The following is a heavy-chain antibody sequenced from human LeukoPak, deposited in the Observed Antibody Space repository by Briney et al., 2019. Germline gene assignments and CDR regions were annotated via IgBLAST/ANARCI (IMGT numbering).Heavy chain of an antibody. D-gene: IGHD6-13*01. CDR2: ISGSGGST. CDR3: AKDQSSWGELYYFDY. CDR1: GFTVSSNY. V-gene: IGHV3-23*01. J-gene: IGHJ4*02. Sequence: GGSLRLSCAASGFTVSSNYMSWVRQAPGKGLEWVSAISGSGGSTYYADSVKGRFTISRDNSKNTLYLQMNSLRAEDTAVYYCAKDQSSWGELYYFDYWGQGTLVTVSS.